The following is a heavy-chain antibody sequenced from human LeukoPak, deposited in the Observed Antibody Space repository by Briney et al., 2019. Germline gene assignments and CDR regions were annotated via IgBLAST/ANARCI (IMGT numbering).Heavy chain of an antibody. CDR1: GYTFTSYG. V-gene: IGHV1-18*01. CDR3: ARVGVLVVVTATAPNFDY. CDR2: ISAYNGNT. J-gene: IGHJ4*02. D-gene: IGHD2-21*02. Sequence: GASVKVSCKASGYTFTSYGISWVRQAPGQGLEWMGWISAYNGNTNYAQKLQGRVTMTTDTSTSTAYMELRSLRSDDTAVYYCARVGVLVVVTATAPNFDYWGQGTLVTVSS.